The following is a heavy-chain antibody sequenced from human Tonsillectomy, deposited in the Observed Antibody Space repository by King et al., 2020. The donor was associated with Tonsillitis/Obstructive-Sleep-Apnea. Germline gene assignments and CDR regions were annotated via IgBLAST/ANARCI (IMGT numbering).Heavy chain of an antibody. CDR3: ARDWFSGWYGASGY. V-gene: IGHV3-49*04. D-gene: IGHD6-19*01. CDR1: GFTFGDYP. Sequence: QLVQSGGGLVQPGRSLRLSCLASGFTFGDYPMSWVRQTPGKGLEWISFIRSKAYGGTTEYAASVKGRFTVSRDDSKSTAYLQMNSLKTEDTAVYYCARDWFSGWYGASGYWGQGTLVTVSS. CDR2: IRSKAYGGTT. J-gene: IGHJ4*02.